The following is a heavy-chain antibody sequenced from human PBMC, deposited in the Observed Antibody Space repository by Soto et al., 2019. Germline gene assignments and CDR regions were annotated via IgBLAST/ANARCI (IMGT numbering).Heavy chain of an antibody. V-gene: IGHV4-59*01. CDR2: IYYSGST. CDR3: AREGNLGRWLQPLDF. D-gene: IGHD5-12*01. Sequence: PSETLSLTCTVSGGSISSYYWSWIRQPPGKGLEWIGYIYYSGSTNYNPSLKSRVTMSVDTSKNHFSLRLISVTAADTAVYFCAREGNLGRWLQPLDFWGQGTLVTVSS. CDR1: GGSISSYY. J-gene: IGHJ4*02.